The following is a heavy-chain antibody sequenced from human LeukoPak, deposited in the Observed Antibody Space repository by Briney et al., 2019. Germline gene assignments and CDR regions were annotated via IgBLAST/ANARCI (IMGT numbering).Heavy chain of an antibody. CDR1: GGSIGTYY. CDR2: IYFSGAN. V-gene: IGHV4-59*08. D-gene: IGHD6-19*01. Sequence: SETLSLTCTVSGGSIGTYYWSWIRQPPGKGLEWIGFIYFSGANRYHPSLKSRLTISLDTSKSQFSLKLNSVAAADTAVYYCARMPGSGGSYVVDYWGQGALVTVSS. J-gene: IGHJ4*02. CDR3: ARMPGSGGSYVVDY.